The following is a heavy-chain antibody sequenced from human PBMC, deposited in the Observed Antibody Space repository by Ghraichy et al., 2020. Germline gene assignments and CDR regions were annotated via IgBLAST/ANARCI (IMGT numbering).Heavy chain of an antibody. CDR2: INHSGST. J-gene: IGHJ6*02. Sequence: SETLSLTCAVYGGSFSGYYWSWIRQPPGKGLEWIGEINHSGSTNYNPSLKSRVTISVDTSKNQFSLKLSSVTAADTAVYYCARRPTVTTSQPPYYYYYGMDVWGQGTTVTVSS. D-gene: IGHD4-17*01. CDR1: GGSFSGYY. V-gene: IGHV4-34*01. CDR3: ARRPTVTTSQPPYYYYYGMDV.